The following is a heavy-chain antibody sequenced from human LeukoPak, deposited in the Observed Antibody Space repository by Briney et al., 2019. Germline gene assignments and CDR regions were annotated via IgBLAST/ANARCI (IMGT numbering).Heavy chain of an antibody. Sequence: PGGSLRLSCAASGFTFSSYAMSWVRQAPGKGLEWVSAISGSGGSTYYADSVKGRFTISRDNSKHTLYLQMNSLRAEDTAVYYCAKDRRLRYFDWHFDYWGQGTLVTVSS. V-gene: IGHV3-23*01. CDR3: AKDRRLRYFDWHFDY. J-gene: IGHJ4*02. CDR2: ISGSGGST. D-gene: IGHD3-9*01. CDR1: GFTFSSYA.